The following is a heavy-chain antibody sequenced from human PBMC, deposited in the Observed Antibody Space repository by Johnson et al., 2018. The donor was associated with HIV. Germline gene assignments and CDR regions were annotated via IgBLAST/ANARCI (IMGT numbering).Heavy chain of an antibody. CDR2: IRHDGTSE. V-gene: IGHV3-30*02. Sequence: VQVLESGGRVVQRGGSLRLSCEASGFTFKTFGIHWVRQAPGKGLEWVSFIRHDGTSEYYADAVKGRFTVSRDNSQNILYLHMNSLRTDDTAMYYCAKESDHFDAVASDIWGQGTMVTVSS. D-gene: IGHD1-14*01. CDR1: GFTFKTFG. J-gene: IGHJ3*02. CDR3: AKESDHFDAVASDI.